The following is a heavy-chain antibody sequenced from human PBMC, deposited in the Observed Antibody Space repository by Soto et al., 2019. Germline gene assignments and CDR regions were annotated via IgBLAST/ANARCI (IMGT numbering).Heavy chain of an antibody. CDR1: GFTFSSYT. CDR2: ISGTSDYI. J-gene: IGHJ6*02. CDR3: AGDHRYCSGSSCRPYYYYYGMDV. V-gene: IGHV3-21*01. Sequence: GGSLKLSCPASGFTFSSYTMNWVRQAPGRGLEWVAAISGTSDYIYYADSVKGRFTISRDNAKTSLYIQMNSLRAEDTAVYYCAGDHRYCSGSSCRPYYYYYGMDVWGQGTRSPSP. D-gene: IGHD2-15*01.